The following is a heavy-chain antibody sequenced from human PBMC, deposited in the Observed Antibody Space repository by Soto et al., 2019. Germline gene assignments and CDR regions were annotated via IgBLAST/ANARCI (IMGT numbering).Heavy chain of an antibody. V-gene: IGHV4-34*01. J-gene: IGHJ2*01. CDR3: ARMAGPWYFDL. CDR1: GGSFSGFY. CDR2: INHSGSS. Sequence: QVQLQQWGAGLLKPSETLSLTCAVHGGSFSGFYWTWIRQPPGKGLEWIGEINHSGSSNYNPPLKGRVTLSLATSRNQFSLSLNSVTAADTAVYYCARMAGPWYFDLWGRGTLVTVSS.